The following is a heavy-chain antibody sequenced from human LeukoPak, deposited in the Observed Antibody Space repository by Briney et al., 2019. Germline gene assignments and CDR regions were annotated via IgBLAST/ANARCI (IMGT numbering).Heavy chain of an antibody. D-gene: IGHD6-19*01. Sequence: ASVKVSCKASGGTFSSYAISWVRQAPGQGLEWMGGIIPIFGTANYAQKFQGRVTITADESTSTAYMELSSLRSEDTAVYYCARDGYRAVAGHFDYWGQGTLVTVSS. V-gene: IGHV1-69*01. J-gene: IGHJ4*02. CDR1: GGTFSSYA. CDR3: ARDGYRAVAGHFDY. CDR2: IIPIFGTA.